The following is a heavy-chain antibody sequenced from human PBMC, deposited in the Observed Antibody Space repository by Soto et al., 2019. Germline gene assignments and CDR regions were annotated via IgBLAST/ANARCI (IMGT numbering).Heavy chain of an antibody. CDR1: GFTFSSLA. J-gene: IGHJ3*02. CDR3: AKVWALGYSGLGAFDI. Sequence: PCRSLRLSSAASGFTFSSLAMSRVSKAQGKGLEWVSAISGSGGSTYYADSVKGRFTISRDNSKNTLYLQMNSLRAEDTAVYYCAKVWALGYSGLGAFDIWGQGTMVTVSS. CDR2: ISGSGGST. D-gene: IGHD5-12*01. V-gene: IGHV3-23*01.